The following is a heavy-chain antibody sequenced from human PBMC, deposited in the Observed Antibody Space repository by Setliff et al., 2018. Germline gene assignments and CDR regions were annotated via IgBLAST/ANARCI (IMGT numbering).Heavy chain of an antibody. CDR2: IHHSGST. V-gene: IGHV4-38-2*01. J-gene: IGHJ4*02. D-gene: IGHD1-1*01. CDR1: GYSISNIYY. CDR3: GRVGNWNFFDF. Sequence: SETLSLTCAVSGYSISNIYYWGWIRQPPGKGLEWIATIHHSGSTNYNPSLKSRATISVDTSQNQFSLTVSSVTAADTAVYYCGRVGNWNFFDFWGQGTLVTVSS.